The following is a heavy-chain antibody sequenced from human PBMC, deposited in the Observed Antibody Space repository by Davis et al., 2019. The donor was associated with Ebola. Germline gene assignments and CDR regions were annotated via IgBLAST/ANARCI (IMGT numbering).Heavy chain of an antibody. CDR2: IIPILGIA. CDR3: ARNHRDYDFWSGPYYYYMDV. J-gene: IGHJ6*03. CDR1: GGTFSSYA. Sequence: SVKVSCKASGGTFSSYAISWVRQAPGQGLEWMGGIIPILGIANYAQKFQGRVTITADESTSTAYMELSSLRSEDTAVYYCARNHRDYDFWSGPYYYYMDVWGKGTTVTVSS. V-gene: IGHV1-69*10. D-gene: IGHD3-3*01.